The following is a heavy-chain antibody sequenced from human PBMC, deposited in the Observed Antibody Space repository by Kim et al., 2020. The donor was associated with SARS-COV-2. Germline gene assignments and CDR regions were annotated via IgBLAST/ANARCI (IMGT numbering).Heavy chain of an antibody. CDR2: ISSSSSYI. J-gene: IGHJ6*02. D-gene: IGHD3-3*01. V-gene: IGHV3-21*01. CDR1: GFTFSSYS. CDR3: ARDHDFWSGYYHGMDV. Sequence: GGSLRLSCAASGFTFSSYSMNWVRQAPGKGLEWVSSISSSSSYIYYADSVKGRFTISRDNAKNSLYLQMNSLRAEDTAVYYCARDHDFWSGYYHGMDVWGQGTTVTVSS.